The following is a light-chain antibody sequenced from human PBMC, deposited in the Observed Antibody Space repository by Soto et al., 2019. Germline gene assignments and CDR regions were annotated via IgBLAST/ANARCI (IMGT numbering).Light chain of an antibody. CDR2: DVT. J-gene: IGLJ1*01. CDR3: SSFAGSYTHV. CDR1: NSDVGGYDY. V-gene: IGLV2-11*01. Sequence: LAQPRSVSGSPGQAVTFSCTGTNSDVGGYDYVSWYQQLPGEAPKLIIYDVTKRPSGVPNRFSGSKSGNTASLTISGLQAEDEADYFCSSFAGSYTHVFGSGTKVTVL.